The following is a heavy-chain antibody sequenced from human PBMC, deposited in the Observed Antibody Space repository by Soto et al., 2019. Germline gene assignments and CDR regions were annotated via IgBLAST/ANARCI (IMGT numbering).Heavy chain of an antibody. J-gene: IGHJ3*02. Sequence: GGSLRLSCAASGFTFSSYAMHWVRQAPGKGLEWVAVISYDGSNKYYADSVKGRFTISRDNAKNSLYLQMNSLRAEDTAVYYCARALGYRSGPPDAFDIWGQGTMVTVSS. V-gene: IGHV3-30-3*01. D-gene: IGHD6-19*01. CDR2: ISYDGSNK. CDR3: ARALGYRSGPPDAFDI. CDR1: GFTFSSYA.